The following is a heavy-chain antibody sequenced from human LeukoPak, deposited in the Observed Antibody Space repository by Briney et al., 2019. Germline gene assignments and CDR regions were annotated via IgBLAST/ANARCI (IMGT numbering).Heavy chain of an antibody. Sequence: SATLSLTCTVSGGSISRSSYYWGWIRQPPGKALEWIGSIYYSGSTYYNPSLTSRVTISVDTSNNQFSLKLSSVSAADTAVYYCVYSYGSNFDYWGQGTLVTVP. CDR3: VYSYGSNFDY. J-gene: IGHJ4*02. CDR2: IYYSGST. D-gene: IGHD5-18*01. V-gene: IGHV4-39*01. CDR1: GGSISRSSYY.